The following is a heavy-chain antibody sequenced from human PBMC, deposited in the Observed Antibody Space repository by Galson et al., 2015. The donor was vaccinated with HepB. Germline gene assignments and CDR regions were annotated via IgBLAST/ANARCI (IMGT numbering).Heavy chain of an antibody. CDR2: IYYSGST. CDR1: GGSISSGDYY. CDR3: ASGGDPVGQWLPAGHGAGFDY. V-gene: IGHV4-30-4*01. Sequence: LSLTCTVSGGSISSGDYYWSWIRQPPGKGLEWIGYIYYSGSTYYNPSLKSRVTISVDTSKNQFSLKLSSVTAADTAVYYCASGGDPVGQWLPAGHGAGFDYWGQGTLVTVSS. D-gene: IGHD6-19*01. J-gene: IGHJ4*02.